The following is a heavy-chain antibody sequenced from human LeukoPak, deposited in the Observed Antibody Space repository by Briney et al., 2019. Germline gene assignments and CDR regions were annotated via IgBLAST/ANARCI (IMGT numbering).Heavy chain of an antibody. CDR2: ISSDGSDK. CDR3: ARQGSSLYYFHTYMDV. V-gene: IGHV3-30*01. Sequence: PGGSLRLSCEASEFTFSTYAMHWVRQAPGKGLGWVAVISSDGSDKYYADSVTGRFAISRDIPKNTLYPRMNSLKVEDTAVYFCARQGSSLYYFHTYMDVWGKGTTVTVSS. D-gene: IGHD6-6*01. CDR1: EFTFSTYA. J-gene: IGHJ6*03.